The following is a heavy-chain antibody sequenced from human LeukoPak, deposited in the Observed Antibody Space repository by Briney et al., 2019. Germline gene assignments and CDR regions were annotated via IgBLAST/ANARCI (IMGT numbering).Heavy chain of an antibody. CDR2: RSYDGSNE. CDR3: ARELNDYGSFDY. D-gene: IGHD4-17*01. J-gene: IGHJ4*02. Sequence: PGGSLRLSCAASGFTFSSYAMHWVRQARGKGLEWVAVRSYDGSNENYADSVKGRFTISRDNSKNTLYLQMNSLRAEDTAVYYCARELNDYGSFDYWGQGTLVTVSS. CDR1: GFTFSSYA. V-gene: IGHV3-30*14.